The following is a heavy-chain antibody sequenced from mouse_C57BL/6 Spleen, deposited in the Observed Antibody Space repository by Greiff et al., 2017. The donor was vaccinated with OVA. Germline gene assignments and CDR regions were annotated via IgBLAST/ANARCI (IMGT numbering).Heavy chain of an antibody. CDR2: IHPNSGST. CDR3: ARNYDYEAY. CDR1: GYTFTSYW. J-gene: IGHJ3*01. V-gene: IGHV1-64*01. Sequence: VQLQQPGAELVKPGASVKLSCKASGYTFTSYWMHWVKQRPGQGLEWIGMIHPNSGSTNYNEKFKSKATLTVDKSSSTAYMQLSSLTSEDSAVYYWARNYDYEAYWGQGTLVTVSA. D-gene: IGHD2-4*01.